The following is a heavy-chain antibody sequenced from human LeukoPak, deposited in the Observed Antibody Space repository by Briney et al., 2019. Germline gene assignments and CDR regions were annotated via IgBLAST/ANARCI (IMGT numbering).Heavy chain of an antibody. V-gene: IGHV3-53*01. CDR2: IYSGGST. CDR3: ARSVTGYLPAFDY. Sequence: GGSLRLSCAASGFIVSGNYMSWVRQAPGKGLEWVSVIYSGGSTNYADSVKGRFTISRDNSNNTLYLQMNSLRAEDTAVYYCARSVTGYLPAFDYWGQGTLVTVSS. J-gene: IGHJ4*02. D-gene: IGHD3-9*01. CDR1: GFIVSGNY.